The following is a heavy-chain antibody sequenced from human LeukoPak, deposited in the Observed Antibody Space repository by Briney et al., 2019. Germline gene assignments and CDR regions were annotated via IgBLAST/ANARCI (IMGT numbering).Heavy chain of an antibody. D-gene: IGHD3-22*01. Sequence: ASVTVSCKVSGYMFTELSMHWVRQAPGKGLEWMGGFYPEDDEKMYAQKFQGRVTMTEDTSTDTAYMELSSLRSEDTAVYYCAAELSSGYFDYWGQGTLVTVSS. CDR1: GYMFTELS. J-gene: IGHJ4*02. CDR2: FYPEDDEK. CDR3: AAELSSGYFDY. V-gene: IGHV1-24*01.